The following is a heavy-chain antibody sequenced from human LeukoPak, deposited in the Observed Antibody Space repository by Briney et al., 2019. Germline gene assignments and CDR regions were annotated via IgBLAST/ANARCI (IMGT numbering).Heavy chain of an antibody. V-gene: IGHV3-66*01. Sequence: GGFLRLSCAASGFAVSSNYMSWVRHTPEKGLEWVSLIYSGGSTYYADPVKGRFTISRDNSKNTLYLQMNSLRAEDTAVYYCASRDKGYYYGMDVWGQGTTVTVSS. D-gene: IGHD5-24*01. CDR2: IYSGGST. CDR3: ASRDKGYYYGMDV. CDR1: GFAVSSNY. J-gene: IGHJ6*02.